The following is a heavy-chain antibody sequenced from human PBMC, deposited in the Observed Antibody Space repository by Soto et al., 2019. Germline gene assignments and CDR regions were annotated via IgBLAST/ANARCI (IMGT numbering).Heavy chain of an antibody. V-gene: IGHV3-23*01. CDR1: GFTFNRYT. Sequence: GGSLRLSCAASGFTFNRYTMSWVRQAPGTGLEWVSSLIGGNGETSYADSVKGRFTISRDISKNTLYLQMNSLRAEDTAVYYCAKDKEPDGAWAFDYWGLGTLGTGS. D-gene: IGHD4-17*01. CDR2: LIGGNGET. CDR3: AKDKEPDGAWAFDY. J-gene: IGHJ4*02.